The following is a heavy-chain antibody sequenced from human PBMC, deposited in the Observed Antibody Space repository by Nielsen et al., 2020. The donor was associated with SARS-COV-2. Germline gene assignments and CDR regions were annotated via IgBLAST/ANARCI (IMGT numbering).Heavy chain of an antibody. CDR2: ISYDGNRE. CDR3: ANSVEGSPLYGDPYDYFDF. CDR1: GFMFNKYT. Sequence: GESLKISCTASGFMFNKYTMHWVRQPPGKGLEWVAAISYDGNREYYGDSVKGRFTISRDNSKNTLFLQMNSLRPEDTAVYFCANSVEGSPLYGDPYDYFDFWGRGTLATVSS. J-gene: IGHJ4*02. D-gene: IGHD2-21*02. V-gene: IGHV3-30*18.